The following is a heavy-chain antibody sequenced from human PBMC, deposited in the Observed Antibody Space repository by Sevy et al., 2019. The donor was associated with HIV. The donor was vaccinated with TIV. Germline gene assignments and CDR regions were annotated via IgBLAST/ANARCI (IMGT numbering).Heavy chain of an antibody. D-gene: IGHD6-6*01. CDR1: GFTFSSYS. Sequence: GGSLRLSCAASGFTFSSYSMNWVRHAPGKGLEWVSYISSSSSTIYYADSVKGRFTISRDNAKNSLYLQMNSLRDEDTAVYYCVRGMKRIAARPHAFDIWGQGTMVTVSS. CDR3: VRGMKRIAARPHAFDI. J-gene: IGHJ3*02. CDR2: ISSSSSTI. V-gene: IGHV3-48*02.